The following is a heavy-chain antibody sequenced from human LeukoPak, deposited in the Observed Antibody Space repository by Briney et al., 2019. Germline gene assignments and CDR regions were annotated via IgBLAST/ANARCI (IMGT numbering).Heavy chain of an antibody. D-gene: IGHD2-2*01. CDR2: IYHSGST. J-gene: IGHJ4*02. CDR1: GYSISSGYY. Sequence: PSEALSLTCTVSGYSISSGYYWGWIRQPPGKGLEWIGTIYHSGSTYYNPSLKSRVTISVDTSKNQFSLKLTSVTAADTAVYYCARVRGYCSSTICYRYYFDYWGQGTLVTVSS. V-gene: IGHV4-38-2*02. CDR3: ARVRGYCSSTICYRYYFDY.